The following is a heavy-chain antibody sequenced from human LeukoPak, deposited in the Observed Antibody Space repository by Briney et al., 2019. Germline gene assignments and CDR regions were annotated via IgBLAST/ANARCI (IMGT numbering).Heavy chain of an antibody. D-gene: IGHD3-22*01. CDR3: ARVLNYYDSSGYYFSY. V-gene: IGHV3-30-3*01. Sequence: PGTSLRLSCAASGFTFSSHAMHWVRQAPGKGLEWVAVISYDGSNKYYADSVKGRFTISRDNSKNTLYLQMNSLRAEDTAVYYCARVLNYYDSSGYYFSYWGQGTLVTVSS. CDR2: ISYDGSNK. J-gene: IGHJ4*02. CDR1: GFTFSSHA.